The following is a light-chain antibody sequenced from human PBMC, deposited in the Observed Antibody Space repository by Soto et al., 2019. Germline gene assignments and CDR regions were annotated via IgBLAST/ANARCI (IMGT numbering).Light chain of an antibody. CDR2: GAS. V-gene: IGKV3-20*01. CDR1: QSVSSSY. CDR3: QQYDSAPFT. J-gene: IGKJ3*01. Sequence: EIVLTQSPDTLSLSPGERATLSCRASQSVSSSYLAGYQQKPGQAPRLLIYGASSRATGIPDSFSGSGSGTDFTLTISRLEPEDFAVYYCQQYDSAPFTFGPGTKVDIK.